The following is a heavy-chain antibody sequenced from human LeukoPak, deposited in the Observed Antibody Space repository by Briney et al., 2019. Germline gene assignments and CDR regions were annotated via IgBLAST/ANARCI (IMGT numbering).Heavy chain of an antibody. Sequence: SQTLSLTCTVSGDSISSGNYYWSWIRQPPGKGLEWIGYVYHSGTTYYNPSLRGRVAISVDRSENQFSLKVSSVTAADTAVYYCAREITIFGVVIGYFDYWGQGTLVTVSS. V-gene: IGHV4-30-2*01. CDR2: VYHSGTT. CDR1: GDSISSGNYY. CDR3: AREITIFGVVIGYFDY. D-gene: IGHD3-3*01. J-gene: IGHJ4*02.